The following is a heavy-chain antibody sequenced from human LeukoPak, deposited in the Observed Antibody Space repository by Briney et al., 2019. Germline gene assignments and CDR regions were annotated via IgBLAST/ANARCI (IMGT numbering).Heavy chain of an antibody. J-gene: IGHJ5*02. CDR2: IYYIGNT. CDR1: GGSISSSSYY. Sequence: PSETLSLTCTVSGGSISSSSYYWGWIRQPPGKGLEWIGTIYYIGNTYYNPSLKSRVIISRDTSKNQFSLKLSSVTAADTAVYYCARAKKGYYDFWSGYRNWFDPWGQGTLVTVSS. D-gene: IGHD3-3*01. CDR3: ARAKKGYYDFWSGYRNWFDP. V-gene: IGHV4-39*07.